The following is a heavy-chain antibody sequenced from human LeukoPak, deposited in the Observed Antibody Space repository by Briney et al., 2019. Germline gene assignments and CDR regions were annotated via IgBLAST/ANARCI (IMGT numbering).Heavy chain of an antibody. J-gene: IGHJ4*02. Sequence: HPGGSLRLSCAASGFTFSSYAMSWVRQAPGKGLEWVSAISGSGGSTYYADSVKGRFTISRDNSKNTLYLQMNSLRAEDTAVYYCAKDIGFDCSGGSCYYFDYWGQGTLVTVSS. CDR1: GFTFSSYA. V-gene: IGHV3-23*01. CDR2: ISGSGGST. D-gene: IGHD2-15*01. CDR3: AKDIGFDCSGGSCYYFDY.